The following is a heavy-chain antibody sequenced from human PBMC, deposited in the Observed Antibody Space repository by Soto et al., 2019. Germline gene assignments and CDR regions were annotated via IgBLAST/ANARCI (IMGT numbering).Heavy chain of an antibody. V-gene: IGHV4-59*01. CDR2: IYHRGTT. Sequence: SETLSLTCSVSGGSISNYYWSWIRQPPGKGLEYIGYIYHRGTTNYNPSLKSRVTMSVDMSKNQFSLKLSSVTAADTAVYYFACVGTILGVVSSFDYWGQGTLVTVSS. J-gene: IGHJ4*02. CDR1: GGSISNYY. D-gene: IGHD3-3*01. CDR3: ACVGTILGVVSSFDY.